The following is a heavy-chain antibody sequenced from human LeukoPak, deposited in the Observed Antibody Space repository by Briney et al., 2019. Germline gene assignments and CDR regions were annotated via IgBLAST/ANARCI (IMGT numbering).Heavy chain of an antibody. CDR3: ARKENVYYYFDY. V-gene: IGHV4-28*01. J-gene: IGHJ4*02. CDR1: GYSITSSSW. D-gene: IGHD3-10*01. CDR2: IYHSGTT. Sequence: SETLSLTCAVSGYSITSSSWWGWIRQPPGKGLEWIGYIYHSGTTYYNPSLQSRVTMSVDTSKDQFSLKLSSVTAVDTAVYYCARKENVYYYFDYWGQGTLVTVSS.